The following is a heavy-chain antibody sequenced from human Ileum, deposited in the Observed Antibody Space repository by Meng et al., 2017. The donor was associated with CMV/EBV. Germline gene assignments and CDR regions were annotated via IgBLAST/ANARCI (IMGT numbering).Heavy chain of an antibody. J-gene: IGHJ4*02. CDR3: AKLTAVCIGPLHY. V-gene: IGHV3-23*05. CDR1: GFTLSSYG. CDR2: IYAGGSSA. Sequence: GESLKISCAASGFTLSSYGMSWVRQAPGKGLGWVSTIYAGGSSADYAYSVKGRFNMSRDKSKSTLYLQMNSLRAEDTAVYYCAKLTAVCIGPLHYWGQGTLVTVSS. D-gene: IGHD7-27*01.